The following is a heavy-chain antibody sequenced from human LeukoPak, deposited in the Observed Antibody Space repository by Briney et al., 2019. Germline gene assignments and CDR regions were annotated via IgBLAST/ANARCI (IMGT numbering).Heavy chain of an antibody. CDR2: ISGSGGST. CDR3: AKASAYCSSTSCYRWSEFDY. V-gene: IGHV3-23*01. D-gene: IGHD2-2*01. Sequence: PGGSLRLSCAASGFTFRSYAMSWVRQAPGKGLEWVSAISGSGGSTYYADSVKGRFTISRDNSKNTLYLQMSSLRAEDTAVYYCAKASAYCSSTSCYRWSEFDYWGQGTLVTVSS. J-gene: IGHJ4*02. CDR1: GFTFRSYA.